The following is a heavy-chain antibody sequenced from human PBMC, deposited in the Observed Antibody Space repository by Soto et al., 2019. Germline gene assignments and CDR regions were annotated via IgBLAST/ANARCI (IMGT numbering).Heavy chain of an antibody. J-gene: IGHJ6*02. V-gene: IGHV1-69*13. CDR2: IIPIFGTA. D-gene: IGHD6-13*01. CDR3: AIALRGSSWDYYYYGMDV. Sequence: ASVKVSCKASGGTFSSYAISWVRQAPGQGLEWMGGIIPIFGTANYAQKFQGRVTITADESTSTAYMELSSLRPEDTAVYYCAIALRGSSWDYYYYGMDVWGQGTTVTVSS. CDR1: GGTFSSYA.